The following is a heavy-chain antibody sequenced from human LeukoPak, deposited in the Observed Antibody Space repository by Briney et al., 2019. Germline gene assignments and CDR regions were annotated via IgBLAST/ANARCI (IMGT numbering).Heavy chain of an antibody. D-gene: IGHD3-10*01. Sequence: SETLSLTCAVYGGSFSGYYWSWIRQPPGKGLEWIGEIDHSGSTNYNPSLKSRVTISVDTSKNQFSLKLSSVTAADTAVYYCASVRSYGSGSYPYWGRETLVTVSS. J-gene: IGHJ4*02. CDR3: ASVRSYGSGSYPY. CDR1: GGSFSGYY. V-gene: IGHV4-34*01. CDR2: IDHSGST.